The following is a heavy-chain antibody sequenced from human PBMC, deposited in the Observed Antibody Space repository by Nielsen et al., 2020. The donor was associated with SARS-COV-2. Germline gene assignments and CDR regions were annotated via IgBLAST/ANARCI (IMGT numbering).Heavy chain of an antibody. D-gene: IGHD1-26*01. CDR2: IYYSGST. V-gene: IGHV4-59*08. Sequence: WETLSLTCTVSGGSISSYYWSWIRQPPGKGLEWIGYIYYSGSTNYNPSLKSRVTISVDTSKNQFSLKLSSVTAADTAVYYCAKVGATFDYWGQGTLVTVSS. J-gene: IGHJ4*02. CDR1: GGSISSYY. CDR3: AKVGATFDY.